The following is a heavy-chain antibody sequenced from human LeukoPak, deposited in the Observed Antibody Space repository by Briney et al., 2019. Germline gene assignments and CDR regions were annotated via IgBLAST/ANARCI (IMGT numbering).Heavy chain of an antibody. J-gene: IGHJ4*02. CDR2: INPNSGGT. V-gene: IGHV1-2*02. CDR1: GYTFTGYY. CDR3: ARSGYGSGWLTRPYYFDY. Sequence: ASVKVSCKASGYTFTGYYMHWVRQAPGQGLEWMGWINPNSGGTNYAQKFQGRDTMTRDTSISTAYMELSRLRSDDTAVYYCARSGYGSGWLTRPYYFDYWGQGTLVTVSS. D-gene: IGHD6-19*01.